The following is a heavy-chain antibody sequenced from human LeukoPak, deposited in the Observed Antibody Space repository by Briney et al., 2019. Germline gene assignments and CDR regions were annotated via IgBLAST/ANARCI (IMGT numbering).Heavy chain of an antibody. CDR2: IRYDGNDK. CDR3: AKLGINYYYMDV. CDR1: GFTFSNYW. Sequence: GGSLRLSCAASGFTFSNYWMHWVRQTPGKGLECVAFIRYDGNDKYFADSVKGRFTVSRDNSKNTLYLQMNNLRAEDTAVYYCAKLGINYYYMDVWGKGTTVTISS. D-gene: IGHD7-27*01. V-gene: IGHV3-30*02. J-gene: IGHJ6*03.